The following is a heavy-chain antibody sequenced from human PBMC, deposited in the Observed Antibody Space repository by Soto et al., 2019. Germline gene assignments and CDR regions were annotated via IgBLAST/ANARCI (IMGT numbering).Heavy chain of an antibody. CDR3: ARHRDWGPGYYYYYYMDV. V-gene: IGHV5-51*01. CDR1: GYSFTSYW. D-gene: IGHD7-27*01. CDR2: IYPGDSDT. J-gene: IGHJ6*03. Sequence: GESLKISCKGSGYSFTSYWIGWVRQMPGKGLEWMGIIYPGDSDTRYSPSFQGQVTISADKSISTAYLQWSSLKASDTAMYYFARHRDWGPGYYYYYYMDVWGKGTTVTVSS.